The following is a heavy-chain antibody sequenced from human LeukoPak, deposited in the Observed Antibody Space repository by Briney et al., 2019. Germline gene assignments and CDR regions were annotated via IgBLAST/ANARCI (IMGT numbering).Heavy chain of an antibody. J-gene: IGHJ4*02. CDR3: AKDSGIVVVPAAPDY. V-gene: IGHV3-23*01. D-gene: IGHD2-2*01. Sequence: GGSLRLSCAASGFTFSSYAMSWVRQAPGKGLEWVSAISGSGGSTYYADSVKGRFTISRDNSKSTLHLQMNSLRAEDTAVYYCAKDSGIVVVPAAPDYWGQGTLVTVSS. CDR2: ISGSGGST. CDR1: GFTFSSYA.